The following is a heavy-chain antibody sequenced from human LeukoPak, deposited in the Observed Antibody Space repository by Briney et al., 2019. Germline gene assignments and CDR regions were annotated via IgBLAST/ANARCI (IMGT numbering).Heavy chain of an antibody. J-gene: IGHJ4*02. CDR3: ARASRRSPRSSFDY. CDR2: INHSGST. V-gene: IGHV4-34*01. Sequence: SETLPLTCAVYGGSFSGYYWSWIRQPPGKGLEWIGEINHSGSTNYNPSLKSRVTISVDTSKNQFSLKLSSVTAADTAVYYCARASRRSPRSSFDYWGQGTLVTVSS. CDR1: GGSFSGYY.